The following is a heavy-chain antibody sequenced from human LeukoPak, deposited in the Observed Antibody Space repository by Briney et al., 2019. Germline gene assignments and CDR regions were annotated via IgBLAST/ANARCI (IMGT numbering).Heavy chain of an antibody. V-gene: IGHV3-23*01. CDR2: ISGSGGST. D-gene: IGHD2-2*01. CDR3: AKDKVHCSSTSRYPDWFDP. CDR1: GFTFSSYA. J-gene: IGHJ5*02. Sequence: GGSLRLSCAASGFTFSSYAMSWVRQAPGKGLEWVSAISGSGGSTYYADSVKGRSTISRDNSKNTLYLQMNSLRAEDTAVYYCAKDKVHCSSTSRYPDWFDPWGQGTLVTVSS.